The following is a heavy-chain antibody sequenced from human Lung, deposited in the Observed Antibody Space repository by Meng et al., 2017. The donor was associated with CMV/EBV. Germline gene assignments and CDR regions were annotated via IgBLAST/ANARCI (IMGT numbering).Heavy chain of an antibody. CDR2: IYYSGST. D-gene: IGHD3-3*01. V-gene: IGHV4-59*01. J-gene: IGHJ6*02. CDR1: GGSISSYY. Sequence: SXTXSLXXTVSGGSISSYYWSWIRQPPGKGLEWIGYIYYSGSTNYNPSLKSRVTISVDTSKNQFSLKLSSVTAADTAVYYCARGGYYDFWSGYSYYYYYGMDVWXQGTXVTVSS. CDR3: ARGGYYDFWSGYSYYYYYGMDV.